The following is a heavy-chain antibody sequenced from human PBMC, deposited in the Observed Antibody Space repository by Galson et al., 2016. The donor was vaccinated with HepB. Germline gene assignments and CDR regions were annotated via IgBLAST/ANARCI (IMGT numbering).Heavy chain of an antibody. CDR2: ISGSGDTT. J-gene: IGHJ4*02. V-gene: IGHV3-23*01. D-gene: IGHD3-10*01. CDR1: GFTFGSFA. Sequence: SLRLSCAASGFTFGSFAMTWVRQAPGKGLEWVSVISGSGDTTYYADSVKGRFTISRDNSRNTLYLQMNRLIAEDTAMFYCARYNVGNQVVLGFGYWGQGSLVTVSS. CDR3: ARYNVGNQVVLGFGY.